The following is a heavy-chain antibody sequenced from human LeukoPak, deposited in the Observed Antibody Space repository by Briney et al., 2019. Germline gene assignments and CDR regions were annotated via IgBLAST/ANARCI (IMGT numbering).Heavy chain of an antibody. Sequence: PGGSLRLSCTASGFTFSSYTMNWVRQAPGKGLEWVSSITTTSSYIYYADSVKGRFTISRDNAKSSLFLQMNSLRAEDTAVYYCARELPYSSGSHFDYWGQGTLVTVSS. J-gene: IGHJ4*02. CDR2: ITTTSSYI. CDR3: ARELPYSSGSHFDY. D-gene: IGHD6-19*01. CDR1: GFTFSSYT. V-gene: IGHV3-21*01.